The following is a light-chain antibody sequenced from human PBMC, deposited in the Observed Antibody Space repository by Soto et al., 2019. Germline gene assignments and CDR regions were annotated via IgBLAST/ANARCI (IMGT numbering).Light chain of an antibody. CDR1: RSLSSSY. CDR2: AAS. CDR3: QQQGT. Sequence: EIVLTQSPGTLSLSPGERATLSCRASRSLSSSYVVWYQQKPGQAPRLLIYAASRRATGIPDRFSGSGSATEYTRTISGLEPEDFAVYYCQQQGTFGQGTKLEIK. V-gene: IGKV3-20*01. J-gene: IGKJ2*01.